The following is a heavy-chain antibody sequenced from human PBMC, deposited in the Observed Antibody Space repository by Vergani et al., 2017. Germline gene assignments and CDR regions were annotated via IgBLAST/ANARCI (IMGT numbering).Heavy chain of an antibody. J-gene: IGHJ5*02. CDR3: ARVLMVVTAAGWFDP. Sequence: QVQLQESGPGLVKPSQTLSLTCTVSGGSISSGGYYWSWIRQHPGKGLEWIGYIYYSGSTYYNPSLKSRVTISVDTSKNHFSLKLSSVTAADTAVYYCARVLMVVTAAGWFDPWGQGTLVTVSS. V-gene: IGHV4-31*03. D-gene: IGHD2-21*02. CDR1: GGSISSGGYY. CDR2: IYYSGST.